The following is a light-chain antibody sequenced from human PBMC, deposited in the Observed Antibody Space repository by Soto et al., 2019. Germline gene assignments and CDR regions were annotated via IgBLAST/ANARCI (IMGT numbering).Light chain of an antibody. CDR1: QSLLHSNGNSY. V-gene: IGKV2-28*01. CDR2: LGS. Sequence: DIVMTQSPLSLPVTPGESASISCRSSQSLLHSNGNSYLDWYLQKPGHSPQLLIYLGSNRASGVPDRFCGSGSGTDFTLKISRVEAEDVGIYYCVQALQSPPWTFGQGTKVDIK. J-gene: IGKJ1*01. CDR3: VQALQSPPWT.